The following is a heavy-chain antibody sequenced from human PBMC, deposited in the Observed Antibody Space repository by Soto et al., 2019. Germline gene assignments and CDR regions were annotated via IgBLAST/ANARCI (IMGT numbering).Heavy chain of an antibody. CDR1: GYTFTGYY. CDR3: ARPREYGDYDFDY. CDR2: INPNSGGT. Sequence: ASVKVSCKASGYTFTGYYMHWVRQAPGQGLEWMGWINPNSGGTNYAQKFQGWVTMTRDTSISTAYMELSRLRSDDTAVYYCARPREYGDYDFDYWGQGTLVTVSS. D-gene: IGHD4-17*01. J-gene: IGHJ4*02. V-gene: IGHV1-2*04.